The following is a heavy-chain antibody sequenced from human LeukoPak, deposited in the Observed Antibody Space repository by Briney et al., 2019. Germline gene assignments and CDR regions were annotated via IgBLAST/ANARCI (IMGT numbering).Heavy chain of an antibody. D-gene: IGHD6-13*01. CDR1: GGTFSSYA. Sequence: SVKVSCKASGGTFSSYAISWVRQAPGQGLEWMGRIIPILGIANYAQKFQGRVTITTDESTSTAYMELSSLRSEGTAVYYCARGEQQLVRGAFDIWGQGTMVTVSS. CDR3: ARGEQQLVRGAFDI. V-gene: IGHV1-69*04. J-gene: IGHJ3*02. CDR2: IIPILGIA.